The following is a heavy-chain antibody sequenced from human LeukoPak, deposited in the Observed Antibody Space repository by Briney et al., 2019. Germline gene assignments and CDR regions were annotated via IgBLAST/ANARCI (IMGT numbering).Heavy chain of an antibody. V-gene: IGHV1-2*02. J-gene: IGHJ4*02. CDR2: INPNSGGT. Sequence: ASVKVSCKASGYTFTGYYIHWVRQAPGQGLEWMGWINPNSGGTNYAQKFQGRVTMTSDTSINTAYMELGRLTSDDTAVYYCARDRWLRLPDCWGQGTLVTVSS. CDR1: GYTFTGYY. D-gene: IGHD5-12*01. CDR3: ARDRWLRLPDC.